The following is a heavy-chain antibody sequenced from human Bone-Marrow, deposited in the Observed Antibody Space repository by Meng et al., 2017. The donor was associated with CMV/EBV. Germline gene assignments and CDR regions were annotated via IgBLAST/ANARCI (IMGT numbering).Heavy chain of an antibody. CDR1: GYTFTDYY. CDR2: INPSSGGI. J-gene: IGHJ6*02. V-gene: IGHV1-2*02. D-gene: IGHD5-18*01. Sequence: ASVKVSCKASGYTFTDYYIHWVRQAPGRGPEWMGWINPSSGGIKYAQKFQGRVTMTRDTSISTAYMELSRLRSDDTAVYYCARFGSRVYGGYSYGTRYYYYYGMDVWGQGTTVTVSS. CDR3: ARFGSRVYGGYSYGTRYYYYYGMDV.